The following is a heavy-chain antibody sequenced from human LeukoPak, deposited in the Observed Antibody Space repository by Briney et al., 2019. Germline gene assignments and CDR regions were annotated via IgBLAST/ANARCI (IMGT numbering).Heavy chain of an antibody. D-gene: IGHD1-1*01. Sequence: SETLSLTCTVSGGSISSSSYYWGWIRQPPGKGLEWIGSIYYSGSTYYNPSLKSRVTISVDTSKDQFSLKLSSVTAADTAVYYCARHIGYPNWFDPWGQGTLVTVSS. CDR1: GGSISSSSYY. CDR2: IYYSGST. J-gene: IGHJ5*02. V-gene: IGHV4-39*01. CDR3: ARHIGYPNWFDP.